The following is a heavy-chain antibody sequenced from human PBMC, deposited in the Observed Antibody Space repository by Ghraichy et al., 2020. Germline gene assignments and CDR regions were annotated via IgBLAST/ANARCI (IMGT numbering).Heavy chain of an antibody. V-gene: IGHV3-30*18. CDR3: AKDGGSGWYSS. CDR1: GFNFDSYA. CDR2: ISYDGSNE. J-gene: IGHJ5*02. Sequence: GGSLRLSYAASGFNFDSYAMHWVRQAPGKGLEWVSVISYDGSNEYYADSVKGRFTISRDNSKNTLYLQVHSLRPEDTALYHCAKDGGSGWYSSWGRGTLVPVSS. D-gene: IGHD6-19*01.